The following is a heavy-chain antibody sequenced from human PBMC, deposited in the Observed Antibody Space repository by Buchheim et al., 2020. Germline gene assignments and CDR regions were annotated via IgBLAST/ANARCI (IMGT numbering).Heavy chain of an antibody. CDR3: ARDPPNSGWALDY. Sequence: QVRLVESGGGVVQPGTSLRLSCATSGFMFSNYAMHWVRQAPGKGLEWVAFIWYDGSEKHYIDSVKGRFSISRDNSKNTLYLEMNSLRGEDTAVYYCARDPPNSGWALDYWGQGTL. V-gene: IGHV3-33*01. J-gene: IGHJ4*02. CDR1: GFMFSNYA. CDR2: IWYDGSEK. D-gene: IGHD6-19*01.